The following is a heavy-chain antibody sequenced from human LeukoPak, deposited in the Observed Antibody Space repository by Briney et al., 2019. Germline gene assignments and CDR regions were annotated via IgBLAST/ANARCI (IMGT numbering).Heavy chain of an antibody. V-gene: IGHV4-34*01. CDR1: GGSFSGYY. CDR2: INHSGST. CDR3: ARGPRYGRAAAGTKYFQH. J-gene: IGHJ1*01. D-gene: IGHD6-13*01. Sequence: SETLSLTCAVYGGSFSGYYWSWIRQPPGKGLEWIGEINHSGSTNYNPSLKSRVTISVDTSKNQFSLKLSSVTAADTAVYYCARGPRYGRAAAGTKYFQHWGQGTLVTVSS.